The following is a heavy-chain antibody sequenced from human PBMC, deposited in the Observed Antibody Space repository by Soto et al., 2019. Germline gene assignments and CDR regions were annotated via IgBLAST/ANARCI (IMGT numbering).Heavy chain of an antibody. CDR2: IYYSGST. Sequence: SETLSLTCTVSGGSISSGGYYWSWIRQHPGKGLEWIGYIYYSGSTYYNPSLKSRVTISVDTSKNQFSLKLSSVTAADTAVYYCARPAMRDCSSTSCDTGDCYYGMDGWGRGPTPTV. CDR1: GGSISSGGYY. J-gene: IGHJ6*02. V-gene: IGHV4-31*03. CDR3: ARPAMRDCSSTSCDTGDCYYGMDG. D-gene: IGHD2-2*02.